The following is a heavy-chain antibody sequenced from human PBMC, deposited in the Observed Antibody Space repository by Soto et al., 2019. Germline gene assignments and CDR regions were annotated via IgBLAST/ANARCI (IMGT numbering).Heavy chain of an antibody. J-gene: IGHJ5*02. Sequence: VASVKVSYKASGYTFTNYYMHWVRQAPGQGLEWMGWMNPRSGGTKYAQAFQDRVTMTRDASISTAYMGVTSLRHGDTAVYFCARSDDSTSYPLDLWGPGTLVTVSS. D-gene: IGHD4-4*01. V-gene: IGHV1-2*02. CDR2: MNPRSGGT. CDR1: GYTFTNYY. CDR3: ARSDDSTSYPLDL.